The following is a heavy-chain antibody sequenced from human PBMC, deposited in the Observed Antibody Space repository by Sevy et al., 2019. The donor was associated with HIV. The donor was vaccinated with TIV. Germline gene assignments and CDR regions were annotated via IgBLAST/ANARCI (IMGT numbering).Heavy chain of an antibody. D-gene: IGHD6-19*01. V-gene: IGHV3-9*01. CDR2: ITWNSDSV. CDR1: GFNFNEYA. Sequence: GGSLRLSCAASGFNFNEYAMHWVRQAPRKGLEWVSGITWNSDSVVYADSVKGRFTISRDKAKNSLYLQMNSLRPEDTALYYCAKDLISVAGFYAFDMWGQGTMVTVSS. CDR3: AKDLISVAGFYAFDM. J-gene: IGHJ3*02.